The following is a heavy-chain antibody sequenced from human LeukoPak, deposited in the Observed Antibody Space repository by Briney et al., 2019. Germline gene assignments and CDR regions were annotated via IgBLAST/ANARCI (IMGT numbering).Heavy chain of an antibody. V-gene: IGHV1-2*06. CDR2: INPNSGGT. Sequence: ASVKVSCKASGYTFISYAMNWVRQAPGQGLEWMGRINPNSGGTNYAQKFQGRVTMTRDTSISTAYMELSRLRSDDTAVYYCARGIERTGIDYWGQGTLVTVSS. J-gene: IGHJ4*02. CDR1: GYTFISYA. CDR3: ARGIERTGIDY. D-gene: IGHD3-10*01.